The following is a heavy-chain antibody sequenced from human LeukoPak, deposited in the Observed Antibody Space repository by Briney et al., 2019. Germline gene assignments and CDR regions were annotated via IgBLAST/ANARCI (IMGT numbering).Heavy chain of an antibody. CDR1: GYTFTSYG. CDR2: ISAYNGNT. Sequence: ASVKVSCKASGYTFTSYGISWVRQAPGQGLEWMGWISAYNGNTNYAQKLQGRVTMTTDTSTSTAYMELRSLRSDDTAVYYCARVTRITMIVVVILDAFYIWGQGTMVTVSS. CDR3: ARVTRITMIVVVILDAFYI. J-gene: IGHJ3*02. D-gene: IGHD3-22*01. V-gene: IGHV1-18*01.